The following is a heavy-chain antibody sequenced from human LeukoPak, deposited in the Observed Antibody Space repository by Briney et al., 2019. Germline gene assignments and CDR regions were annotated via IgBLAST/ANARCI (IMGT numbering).Heavy chain of an antibody. V-gene: IGHV3-21*01. CDR1: GFTFSSYS. Sequence: GESLRLSCAGSGFTFSSYSMNWVRQAPGKGLEWVSSISSSSIYIYDADSVKGRFTISRDNAKNSLYLQMNSLRAEDTAVYYCARAPFDFIRGVMDSPRYFDYWGQGTLVTVSS. CDR2: ISSSSIYI. D-gene: IGHD3-10*01. CDR3: ARAPFDFIRGVMDSPRYFDY. J-gene: IGHJ4*02.